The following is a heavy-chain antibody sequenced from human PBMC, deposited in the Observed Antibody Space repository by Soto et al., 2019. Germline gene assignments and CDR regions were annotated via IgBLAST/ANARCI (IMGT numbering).Heavy chain of an antibody. J-gene: IGHJ4*02. D-gene: IGHD4-4*01. CDR2: ISSSSSYI. Sequence: PGWSLRLSCSASVFTFSSYSMNWFRQAPGKGLEWVSSISSSSSYIYSADSVKGRFTISRDNAKNSLYLQMNSLRAEDTAVYYCAREDYSNFDYWGQGTLVTVSS. V-gene: IGHV3-21*01. CDR1: VFTFSSYS. CDR3: AREDYSNFDY.